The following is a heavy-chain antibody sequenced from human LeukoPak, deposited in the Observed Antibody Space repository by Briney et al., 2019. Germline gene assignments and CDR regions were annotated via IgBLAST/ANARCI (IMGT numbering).Heavy chain of an antibody. Sequence: GSLRLSCAASGFTFSSNWMHWVRQAPGKGLGWVSRIKGDGSSTSYADSVKGRFTISRDNAKNTLFLQMNSLRAEDTAVYYCVRDGVGAPPFGYWGQGALVTVSS. CDR2: IKGDGSST. CDR1: GFTFSSNW. V-gene: IGHV3-74*01. CDR3: VRDGVGAPPFGY. D-gene: IGHD1-26*01. J-gene: IGHJ4*02.